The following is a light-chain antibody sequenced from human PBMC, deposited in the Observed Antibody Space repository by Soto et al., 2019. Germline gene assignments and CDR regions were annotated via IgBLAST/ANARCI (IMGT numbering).Light chain of an antibody. CDR1: QSISSTY. CDR3: HQYGSSPRT. Sequence: EIVLTQSPGTLSLSPGERATLSCRASQSISSTYLAWYQQKPGQAPRLLIYGASSRATGIPDRFSGSGSGTDFILTISRLEPEDFAVYYCHQYGSSPRTFGQGTKVEIK. J-gene: IGKJ1*01. V-gene: IGKV3-20*01. CDR2: GAS.